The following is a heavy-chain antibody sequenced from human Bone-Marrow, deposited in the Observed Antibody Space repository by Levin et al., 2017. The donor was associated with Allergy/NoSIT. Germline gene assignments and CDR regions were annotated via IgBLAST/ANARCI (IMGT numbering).Heavy chain of an antibody. V-gene: IGHV4-34*01. D-gene: IGHD1-14*01. CDR2: INHSGST. CDR3: ARRRNTRLGWFDP. CDR1: GGSFSGYY. J-gene: IGHJ5*02. Sequence: SQTLSLTCAVYGGSFSGYYWSWIRQPPGKGLEWIGEINHSGSTNYNPSLKSRVTISVDTSKNQFSLKLSSVTAADTAVYYCARRRNTRLGWFDPWGQGTLVTVSS.